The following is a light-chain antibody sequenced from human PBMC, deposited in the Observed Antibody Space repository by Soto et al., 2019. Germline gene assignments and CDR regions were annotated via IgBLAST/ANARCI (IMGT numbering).Light chain of an antibody. V-gene: IGKV1-9*01. CDR2: AES. Sequence: DIQLTQSPSFLSASVGDRVTITCRASQGISSYLAWYQQKPGKAPKLLIYAESTLQSGVPSRFSGSGSGTEFTLTSSSLQPEDFATYYCQQLNSYPRTFGQGTKVEIK. CDR1: QGISSY. CDR3: QQLNSYPRT. J-gene: IGKJ1*01.